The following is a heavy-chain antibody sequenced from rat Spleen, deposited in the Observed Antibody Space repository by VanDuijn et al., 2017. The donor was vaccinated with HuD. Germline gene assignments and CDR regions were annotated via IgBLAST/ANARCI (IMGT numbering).Heavy chain of an antibody. Sequence: EVQLVETGGGLVQPGRSLKLSCVASGFTFSGYWMYWIRQAPTKGLEWVATISSDGRRNYYRDSVKGRFTISRDNAKTTLSLQVDSLRSEDTATYYCARRHYGYTDYFDYWGQGVMVTVSS. CDR1: GFTFSGYW. D-gene: IGHD1-9*01. CDR2: ISSDGRRN. CDR3: ARRHYGYTDYFDY. J-gene: IGHJ2*01. V-gene: IGHV5-29*01.